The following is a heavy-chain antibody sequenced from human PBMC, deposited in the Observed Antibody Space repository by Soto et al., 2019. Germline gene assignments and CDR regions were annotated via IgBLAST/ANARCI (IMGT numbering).Heavy chain of an antibody. CDR2: IIPIFGTA. D-gene: IGHD3-22*01. CDR1: GGTFSSYA. J-gene: IGHJ4*02. V-gene: IGHV1-69*13. CDR3: ARDPYYYDSSGSYFDC. Sequence: VASVKVSCKASGGTFSSYAISWVRQAPGQGLEWMGGIIPIFGTANYAQKFQGRVTITADESTSTAYMELRSLRSEDTAVYYCARDPYYYDSSGSYFDCWGQGTLVTVSS.